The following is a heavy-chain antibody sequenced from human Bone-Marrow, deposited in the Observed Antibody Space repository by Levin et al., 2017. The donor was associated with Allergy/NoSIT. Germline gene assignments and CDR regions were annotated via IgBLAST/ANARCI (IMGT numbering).Heavy chain of an antibody. CDR2: INPSGGST. CDR1: GYTFTSYY. CDR3: ARDDLIRYCSGGSCKDYYYYYMDV. D-gene: IGHD2-15*01. V-gene: IGHV1-46*03. Sequence: ASVKVSCKASGYTFTSYYMHWVRQAPGQGLEWMGIINPSGGSTSYAQKFQGRVTMTRDTSTSTVYMELSSLRSEDTAVYYCARDDLIRYCSGGSCKDYYYYYMDVWGKGTTVTVSS. J-gene: IGHJ6*03.